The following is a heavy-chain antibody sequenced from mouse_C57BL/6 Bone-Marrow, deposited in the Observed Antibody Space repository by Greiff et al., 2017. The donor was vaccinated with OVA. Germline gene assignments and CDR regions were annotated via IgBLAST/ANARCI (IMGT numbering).Heavy chain of an antibody. J-gene: IGHJ1*03. CDR1: GYTFTDYE. CDR3: TRGDGNYGFDV. CDR2: IDPETGGT. Sequence: VQLQQSGAELVRPGASVTLSCKASGYTFTDYEMHWVKQTPVHGLAWIGAIDPETGGTAYNQKFKGKAILTADKSSSTAYMELRSLTSEDSAVYYCTRGDGNYGFDVWGTGTTVTVSS. V-gene: IGHV1-15*01. D-gene: IGHD2-1*01.